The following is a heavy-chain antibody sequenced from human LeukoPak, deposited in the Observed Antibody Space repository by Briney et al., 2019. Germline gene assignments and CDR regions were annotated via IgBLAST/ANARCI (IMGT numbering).Heavy chain of an antibody. D-gene: IGHD1-26*01. CDR1: GFIFRSYS. V-gene: IGHV3-48*01. CDR3: AKEGGTYVSFDY. CDR2: ISSSSSTI. J-gene: IGHJ4*02. Sequence: GGSLRLSCAASGFIFRSYSMNWVRQAPGKGLEWLSYISSSSSTIYYADSVKGRFTISRDNSKNTLYLQMNSLRPEETAVYYCAKEGGTYVSFDYWGQGTLVTVSS.